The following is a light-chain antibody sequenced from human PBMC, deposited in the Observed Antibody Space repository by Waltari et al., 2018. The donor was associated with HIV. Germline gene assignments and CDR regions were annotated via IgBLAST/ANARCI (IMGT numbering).Light chain of an antibody. CDR1: SSTLGNNY. CDR3: GTWDSSLSAVV. CDR2: ENN. J-gene: IGLJ2*01. V-gene: IGLV1-51*02. Sequence: QSVLTQPPSVSAAPGQKVTISCSGSSSTLGNNYVSWYQQLPGTAPKLLIYENNKRPSGIPDRFSGSKSGTSATLGITGLQTGDEADYYCGTWDSSLSAVVFGGGTKLTVL.